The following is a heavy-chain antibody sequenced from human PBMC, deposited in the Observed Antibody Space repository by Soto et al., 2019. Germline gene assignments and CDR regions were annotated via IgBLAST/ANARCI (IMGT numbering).Heavy chain of an antibody. CDR1: GDTFGSYV. J-gene: IGHJ4*02. CDR2: IIPIFVTA. D-gene: IGHD1-26*01. V-gene: IGHV1-69*13. Sequence: SVKVSCKASGDTFGSYVISWVRQAPGQGLEWMGGIIPIFVTANYAQKFQGRVTITADESTSTVYMELSSLRSEDTAVYYCGRGGFSGSYYAYWGQGTLVTVS. CDR3: GRGGFSGSYYAY.